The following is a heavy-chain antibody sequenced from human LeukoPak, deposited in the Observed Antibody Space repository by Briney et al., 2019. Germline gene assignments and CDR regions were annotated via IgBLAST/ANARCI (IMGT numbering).Heavy chain of an antibody. CDR1: GYTFTNYY. CDR2: INPSGGST. V-gene: IGHV1-46*01. J-gene: IGHJ4*02. Sequence: ASVKVSCKASGYTFTNYYMHWVRQAPGQGLEWMGIINPSGGSTSYAQKFQGRVTVTRDTPTSTVYMEMSRLSSEDTAVYYCVRTVSGYAAFDYWGQGTLITVSS. CDR3: VRTVSGYAAFDY. D-gene: IGHD6-25*01.